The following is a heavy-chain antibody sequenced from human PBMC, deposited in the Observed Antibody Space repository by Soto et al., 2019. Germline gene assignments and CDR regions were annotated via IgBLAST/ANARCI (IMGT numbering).Heavy chain of an antibody. CDR2: INAGNGNT. D-gene: IGHD6-13*01. J-gene: IGHJ4*02. CDR3: ARVRQSAAGLAFDY. V-gene: IGHV1-3*01. Sequence: GASVKVSCKASGYTFTSYAMHWVRQAPRQRLEWMGWINAGNGNTKYSQKLQGRVTITTDTSASTAYMELSSLRSEDTAVYYCARVRQSAAGLAFDYWGQGTLVTVSS. CDR1: GYTFTSYA.